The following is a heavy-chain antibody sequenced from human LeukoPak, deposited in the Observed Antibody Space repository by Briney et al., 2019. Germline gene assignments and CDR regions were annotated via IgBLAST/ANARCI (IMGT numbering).Heavy chain of an antibody. J-gene: IGHJ4*02. CDR3: ARAGPGYCSGSSCFDY. V-gene: IGHV4-59*01. CDR2: IYYSGST. CDR1: GGSISGYY. Sequence: LETLSLTCTVSGGSISGYYWSWIRQPPGKGLEWIGYIYYSGSTNYNPSLKSRVTISLDTSKNQFSLKLSSVTAADTAVYYCARAGPGYCSGSSCFDYWGQGTLVTVSS. D-gene: IGHD2-15*01.